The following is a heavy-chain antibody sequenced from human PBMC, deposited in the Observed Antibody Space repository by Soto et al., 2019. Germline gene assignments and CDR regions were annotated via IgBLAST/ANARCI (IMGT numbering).Heavy chain of an antibody. V-gene: IGHV4-31*03. CDR2: IYFSGST. Sequence: QVQLQESGPGLVKPSETLSLTCTVSGASINSGGYYWSWIRQLPGKGLEWIGYIYFSGSTYYNPSLESRITISLDTSQNQFSLKLSSVTAADTAMYFCASGDAWEALLAHWGQGILVTASS. CDR1: GASINSGGYY. CDR3: ASGDAWEALLAH. J-gene: IGHJ4*02. D-gene: IGHD4-17*01.